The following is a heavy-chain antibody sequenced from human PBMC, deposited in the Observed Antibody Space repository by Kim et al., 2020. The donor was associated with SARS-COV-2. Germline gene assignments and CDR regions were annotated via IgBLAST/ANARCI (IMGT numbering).Heavy chain of an antibody. J-gene: IGHJ6*02. D-gene: IGHD1-26*01. CDR2: INPSGGST. CDR3: ARDLSRFVDLWGIVGASPLSNGMAV. V-gene: IGHV1-46*01. CDR1: GYTFTSYY. Sequence: ASVKVSCKASGYTFTSYYMHWVRQPPGQGLEWMGIINPSGGSTSYAQKFQGRVTMTRDTSTSTVYMELSSLRSEDTAVYYCARDLSRFVDLWGIVGASPLSNGMAVWGQGATVTVSS.